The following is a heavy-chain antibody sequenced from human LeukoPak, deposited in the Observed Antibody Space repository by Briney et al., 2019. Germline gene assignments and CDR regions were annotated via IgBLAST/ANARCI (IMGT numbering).Heavy chain of an antibody. D-gene: IGHD4-17*01. CDR1: GFTFSSYW. V-gene: IGHV3-30-3*01. CDR3: ARDFGDSIDY. J-gene: IGHJ4*02. Sequence: PGGSLRLSCAASGFTFSSYWMSWVRQAPGKGLEWVAVISYDGSNKYYADSVKGRFTISRDNSKNTLYLQMNSLRAEDTAVYYCARDFGDSIDYWGQGTLVTVSS. CDR2: ISYDGSNK.